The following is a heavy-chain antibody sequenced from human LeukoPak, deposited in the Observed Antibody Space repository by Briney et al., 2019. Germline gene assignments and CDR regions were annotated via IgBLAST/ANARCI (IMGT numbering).Heavy chain of an antibody. CDR2: IYYSGST. CDR3: AREGLGYCSGGSCYSYWFGP. CDR1: GGTISSGAYY. J-gene: IGHJ5*02. D-gene: IGHD2-15*01. Sequence: SQTLSLTCTVSGGTISSGAYYWSWLRQPPGKGLEWIGYIYYSGSTYYNASLKSRVTISVDTSKNQFSLKLSSVPAADTAVYYCAREGLGYCSGGSCYSYWFGPWGQGTLVTVSS. V-gene: IGHV4-30-4*08.